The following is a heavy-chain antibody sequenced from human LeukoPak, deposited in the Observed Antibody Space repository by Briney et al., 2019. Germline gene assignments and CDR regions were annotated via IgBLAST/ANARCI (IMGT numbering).Heavy chain of an antibody. CDR1: GGSISSYY. J-gene: IGHJ4*02. Sequence: PSETLSLTCTVSGGSISSYYGSWIRQPPGKGLEWIGYIYYSGSTNYNTSLKSRVTISVETSKNQFSLKLSSVTAADTAVYYCARHKGAGIAVAPADYWGEGTLVTVSS. CDR2: IYYSGST. D-gene: IGHD6-19*01. V-gene: IGHV4-59*08. CDR3: ARHKGAGIAVAPADY.